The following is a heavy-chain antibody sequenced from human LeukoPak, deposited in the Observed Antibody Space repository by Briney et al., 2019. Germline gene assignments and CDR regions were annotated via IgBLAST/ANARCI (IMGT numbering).Heavy chain of an antibody. J-gene: IGHJ3*02. V-gene: IGHV3-53*01. Sequence: GGSLRLSCAASGFTVSSNYMSWVRQAPGKGLEWVSVIYSGGSTYYADSVKGRFTISRDNSKNTLYLQMNSLRAEDTAVYYCAKGLSAIAAAQFAFDIWGQGTMVTVSS. CDR3: AKGLSAIAAAQFAFDI. CDR2: IYSGGST. D-gene: IGHD6-13*01. CDR1: GFTVSSNY.